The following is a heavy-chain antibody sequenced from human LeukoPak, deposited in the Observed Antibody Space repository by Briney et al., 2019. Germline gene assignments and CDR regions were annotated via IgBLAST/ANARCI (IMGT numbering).Heavy chain of an antibody. V-gene: IGHV4-30-2*01. CDR1: GGSISSGGYY. Sequence: PSQTLPLTCTVSGGSISSGGYYWSRIRQPPGKGLEWIGYIYHSGSTCYNPSLKSRVTISVDRSKNQFSLKLSSVTAADTAVYYCARDGGITGTPYFDYWGQGTLGTVSS. D-gene: IGHD1-20*01. CDR2: IYHSGST. CDR3: ARDGGITGTPYFDY. J-gene: IGHJ4*02.